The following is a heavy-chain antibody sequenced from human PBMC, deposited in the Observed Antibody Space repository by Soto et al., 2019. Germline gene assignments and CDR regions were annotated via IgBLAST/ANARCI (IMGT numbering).Heavy chain of an antibody. CDR1: GFTFSSYW. J-gene: IGHJ4*02. V-gene: IGHV3-74*01. Sequence: GGSLRLSCAASGFTFSSYWMHWVRQAPGKGLVWVSRINSDGISTSYADSVKGRFTISRDNAKNTLYLQMNSLRPDDTAMYYCARDGVSSTDYTWNYGTYFDYWGPGALVTVSS. CDR2: INSDGIST. D-gene: IGHD1-1*01. CDR3: ARDGVSSTDYTWNYGTYFDY.